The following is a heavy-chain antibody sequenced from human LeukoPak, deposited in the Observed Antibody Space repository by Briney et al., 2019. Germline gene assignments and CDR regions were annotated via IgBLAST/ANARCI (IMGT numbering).Heavy chain of an antibody. CDR2: ISFGSSTI. CDR3: AREAKY. CDR1: GFTFSSYA. J-gene: IGHJ4*02. Sequence: GGSLRLSCAASGFTFSSYAMSWVRQAPGKGLEWVSYISFGSSTIYYADSVKGRFTISRDNAKNSLYLQMNSLRAEDTAVYYCAREAKYWGQGTLVTVSS. V-gene: IGHV3-48*04.